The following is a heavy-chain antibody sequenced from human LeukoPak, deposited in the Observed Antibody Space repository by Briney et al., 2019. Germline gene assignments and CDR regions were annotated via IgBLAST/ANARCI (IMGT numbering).Heavy chain of an antibody. CDR3: AREEDTAIPFDY. V-gene: IGHV3-30-3*01. J-gene: IGHJ4*02. CDR2: MSYDGSNK. Sequence: GRSLRLSCAASGFTFSSYAMHWVRQAPGKGLEWVAVMSYDGSNKYYADSVKGRFTISRDNSKNTLYLQMNSLRAEDTAVYYCAREEDTAIPFDYWGQGTLVTVSS. CDR1: GFTFSSYA. D-gene: IGHD5-18*01.